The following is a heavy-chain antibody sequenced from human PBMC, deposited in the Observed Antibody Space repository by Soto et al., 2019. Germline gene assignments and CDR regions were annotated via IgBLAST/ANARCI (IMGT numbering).Heavy chain of an antibody. D-gene: IGHD2-2*01. Sequence: GGSLKLSCAASGFTFSSYGMHWVRQAPGKGPEWVAVISYDGSNKYYADSVKGRFTISRDNAKNTMYLQMNSLRAEDTAVYYCAKGDIVVVPALDYWGQGTLVTVSS. CDR1: GFTFSSYG. CDR2: ISYDGSNK. J-gene: IGHJ4*02. CDR3: AKGDIVVVPALDY. V-gene: IGHV3-30*18.